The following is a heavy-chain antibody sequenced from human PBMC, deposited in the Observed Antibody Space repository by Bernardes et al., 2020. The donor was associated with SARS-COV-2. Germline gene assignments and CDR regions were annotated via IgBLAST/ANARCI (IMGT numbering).Heavy chain of an antibody. Sequence: VKVSCKASGYTFTGFQMHWVRQAPGQGLEWMGRLNPSTGYTRYAQNFQGRVTMTRDTSISTVYMELNRLTSDDTAVYYCARERPDITGTPRDWGQGTLVTVSS. CDR3: ARERPDITGTPRD. D-gene: IGHD1-7*01. CDR2: LNPSTGYT. V-gene: IGHV1-2*06. CDR1: GYTFTGFQ. J-gene: IGHJ4*02.